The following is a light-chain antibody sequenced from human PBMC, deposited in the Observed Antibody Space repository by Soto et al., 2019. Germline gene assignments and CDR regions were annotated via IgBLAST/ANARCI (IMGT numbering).Light chain of an antibody. V-gene: IGLV6-57*03. CDR1: SGSIASNY. CDR3: QSYDSSNLV. Sequence: NFMLTQPHSVSESPGKTVTISCTRSSGSIASNYVQWYQQRPGSAPTTVIYEDNQRPSRVPDRFSGSIDCSSNSASLTISGLKTEDEADYYCQSYDSSNLVFGGGTKLTVL. CDR2: EDN. J-gene: IGLJ3*02.